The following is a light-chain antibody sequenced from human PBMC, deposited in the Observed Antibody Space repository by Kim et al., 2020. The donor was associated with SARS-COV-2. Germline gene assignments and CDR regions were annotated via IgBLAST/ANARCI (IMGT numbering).Light chain of an antibody. CDR1: QSVERSY. Sequence: SPGERTSLSCRASQSVERSYLAWYQQKPGQAPKLLISGADTRATGIPDRFSGSGSGTEFTLTISRLEPEDSAVYYCQQFGDSPITFGQGTRLEIK. J-gene: IGKJ5*01. CDR2: GAD. CDR3: QQFGDSPIT. V-gene: IGKV3-20*01.